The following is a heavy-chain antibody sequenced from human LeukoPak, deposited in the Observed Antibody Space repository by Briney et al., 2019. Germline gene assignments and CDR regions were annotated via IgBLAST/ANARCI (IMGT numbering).Heavy chain of an antibody. D-gene: IGHD3-3*01. CDR2: IYTSGIT. CDR3: ARDRSLEWLLYYDP. CDR1: GGSISSGNYY. Sequence: SETLSLTCTVSGGSISSGNYYWSWIRQPAGKGLEWIVRIYTSGITNYSPSLKSRVTISLDTSKNQFSLKLNSVTAADTAVYYCARDRSLEWLLYYDPWGQGTLVTVSS. V-gene: IGHV4-61*02. J-gene: IGHJ5*02.